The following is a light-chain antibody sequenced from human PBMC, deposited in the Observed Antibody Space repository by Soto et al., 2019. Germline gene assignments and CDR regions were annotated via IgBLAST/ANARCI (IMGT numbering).Light chain of an antibody. CDR3: CSVAGSGILGV. Sequence: QSVLTQPASVSGSPGQSITISCTGTSSDVGSYNLVSWYQQHPGKAPKLIISEGSKRPSGVSNRFSGSKSGNTASLTISGLQAEDEADYYCCSVAGSGILGVFGTGTKLTVL. V-gene: IGLV2-23*01. CDR2: EGS. J-gene: IGLJ1*01. CDR1: SSDVGSYNL.